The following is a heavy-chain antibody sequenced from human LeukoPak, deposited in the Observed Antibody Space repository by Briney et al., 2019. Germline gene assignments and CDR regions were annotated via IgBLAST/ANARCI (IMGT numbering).Heavy chain of an antibody. Sequence: GGSLRPSCAASGFTFSGYSLNWVRQAPGKGLEWVAVVSYDGSREYYGDSVKGRFTIFRDNSKNTLYLQMNSLRPDDTAVYYCARAPYSYGRTFYFDYWGQGTLVTVSS. J-gene: IGHJ4*02. D-gene: IGHD5-18*01. V-gene: IGHV3-30*03. CDR1: GFTFSGYS. CDR3: ARAPYSYGRTFYFDY. CDR2: VSYDGSRE.